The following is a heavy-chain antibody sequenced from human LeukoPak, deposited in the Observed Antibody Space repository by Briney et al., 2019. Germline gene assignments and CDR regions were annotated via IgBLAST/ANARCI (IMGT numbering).Heavy chain of an antibody. D-gene: IGHD2-21*02. Sequence: SETLSLTCTVSGGSISSYCWSWIRQPPGKGLEWIGYIYYSGSTNYNPSLKSRVTISVDTSKNQFSLKLSSVTAADTAVYYCARGVVVTALDYWGQGTLVTVSS. CDR1: GGSISSYC. J-gene: IGHJ4*02. V-gene: IGHV4-59*01. CDR2: IYYSGST. CDR3: ARGVVVTALDY.